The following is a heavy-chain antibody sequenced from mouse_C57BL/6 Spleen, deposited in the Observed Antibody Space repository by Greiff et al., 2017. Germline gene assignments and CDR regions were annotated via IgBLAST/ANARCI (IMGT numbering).Heavy chain of an antibody. CDR2: IHPNSGST. V-gene: IGHV1-64*01. CDR1: GYTFTSYR. J-gene: IGHJ4*01. D-gene: IGHD1-1*01. CDR3: ARDYYGSSYGRYYAMDY. Sequence: VKLQQPGAELVKPGASVKLSCKASGYTFTSYRMHWVKQRPGKGLEWIGMIHPNSGSTNYNEKFKSKATLTVDKSSSTAYMQLSSLTSEDSAVYYCARDYYGSSYGRYYAMDYWGQGTSVTVAS.